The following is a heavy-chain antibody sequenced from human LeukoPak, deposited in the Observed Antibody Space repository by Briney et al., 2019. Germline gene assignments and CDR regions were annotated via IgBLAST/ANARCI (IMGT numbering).Heavy chain of an antibody. D-gene: IGHD3-10*01. V-gene: IGHV3-23*01. CDR3: AKDRAPYYFDY. J-gene: IGHJ4*02. CDR2: ISGSGGST. Sequence: GGSLRLSCAASGFTFSTFAMIWVRQAPGKGLEWVSAISGSGGSTYYADSVKGRFTISRDNSKNTLYLQMNSLRAEDTAVYYCAKDRAPYYFDYWGQGTLVTVSS. CDR1: GFTFSTFA.